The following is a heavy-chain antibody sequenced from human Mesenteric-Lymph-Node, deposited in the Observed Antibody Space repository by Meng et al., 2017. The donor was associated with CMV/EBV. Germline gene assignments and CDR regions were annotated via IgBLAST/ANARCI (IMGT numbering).Heavy chain of an antibody. D-gene: IGHD6-6*01. CDR2: ISSSSSYI. CDR3: ARVTPRWRQLHQPSYGMDV. V-gene: IGHV3-21*01. J-gene: IGHJ6*02. Sequence: GESLKISCAASGFTFSSYSMNWVRQAPGKGLEWVSSISSSSSYIYYADSVKGRFTISRDNAKNSLYLQMSSLRAEDTAVYYCARVTPRWRQLHQPSYGMDVWGQGTTVTVSS. CDR1: GFTFSSYS.